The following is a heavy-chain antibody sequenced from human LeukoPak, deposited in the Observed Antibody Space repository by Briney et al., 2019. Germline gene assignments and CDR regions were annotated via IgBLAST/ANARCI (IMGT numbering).Heavy chain of an antibody. J-gene: IGHJ4*02. Sequence: GGSLRLSCAASGFIVSDNYMSWVRQALGKGLEWVSVIYSGGSTYYTDSVKGRFTISRDNSKNTLYLQMNSLRTEDTAVYYCARGFCSSTSCYQGPFDFWGQGTLVTVSS. CDR1: GFIVSDNY. CDR3: ARGFCSSTSCYQGPFDF. V-gene: IGHV3-66*01. CDR2: IYSGGST. D-gene: IGHD2-2*01.